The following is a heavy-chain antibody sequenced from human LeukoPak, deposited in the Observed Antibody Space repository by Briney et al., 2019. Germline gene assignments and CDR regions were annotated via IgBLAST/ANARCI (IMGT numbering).Heavy chain of an antibody. CDR1: GDSLNSLDL. CDR2: IYYSGST. Sequence: PSGTLSLTCTVSGDSLNSLDLWSWVRQPPGKGLEWIGSIYYSGSTYYNPSLKSRVTISVDTSKNQFSLQLSSVTAADTAVYYCARHYRGGGSKDWGQGTLVTVSS. V-gene: IGHV4-39*01. J-gene: IGHJ4*02. CDR3: ARHYRGGGSKD. D-gene: IGHD2-15*01.